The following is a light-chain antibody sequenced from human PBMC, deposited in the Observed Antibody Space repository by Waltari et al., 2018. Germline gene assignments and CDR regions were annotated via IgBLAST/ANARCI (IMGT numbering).Light chain of an antibody. CDR3: SSQPLDGVVI. J-gene: IGLJ2*01. Sequence: SALTQPASVPGSPGQTITISCPGIGGAIGASDFVSCYQHLPGRALQVIIYDVTAPPSAVFHIYASSKSSNTASPTIAGLQPEDDGNYYCSSQPLDGVVIFGGGTQVTV. V-gene: IGLV2-14*03. CDR2: DVT. CDR1: GGAIGASDF.